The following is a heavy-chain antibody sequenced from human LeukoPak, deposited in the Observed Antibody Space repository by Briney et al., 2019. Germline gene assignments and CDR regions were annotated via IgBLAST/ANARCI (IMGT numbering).Heavy chain of an antibody. Sequence: PGGSLRLSCAASGFTFSSYWMHWVRQAPGKGLVWVSRINSDGSSTSYADSVEGRFTISRDNAKNTRYLQVNSLRAEDTAVYYCARNRDRVGAFDIWGQGTMVTASS. CDR2: INSDGSST. CDR1: GFTFSSYW. CDR3: ARNRDRVGAFDI. J-gene: IGHJ3*02. D-gene: IGHD5-12*01. V-gene: IGHV3-74*01.